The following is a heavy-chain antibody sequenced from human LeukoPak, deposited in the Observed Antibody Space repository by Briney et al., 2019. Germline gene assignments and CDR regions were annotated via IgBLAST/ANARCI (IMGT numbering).Heavy chain of an antibody. CDR1: GFTFSNYS. J-gene: IGHJ3*02. V-gene: IGHV3-48*01. CDR2: ISRSRSTI. Sequence: GGSLRLSCAASGFTFSNYSMNWVRQAPGKGLEWVSYISRSRSTIYYADSVKGRFTISRDNAKNSLYLQMHSLRAEDTAVYHCARAKRNGFDIWGQGTMVTVSS. CDR3: ARAKRNGFDI.